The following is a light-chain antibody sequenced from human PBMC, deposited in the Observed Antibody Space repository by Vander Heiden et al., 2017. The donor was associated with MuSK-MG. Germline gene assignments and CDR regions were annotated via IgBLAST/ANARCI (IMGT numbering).Light chain of an antibody. CDR1: TSNIGSNT. CDR3: AAGDDSLNGPV. V-gene: IGLV1-44*01. Sequence: SVLTQPPSASGTPGQRVTISCSGSTSNIGSNTVNWYQQLPGTAPKLLIYRNSQRPSGVPDRFSGSKSGTSASLAISGLQSEDEADYYCAAGDDSLNGPVFGGGTKLTVL. J-gene: IGLJ2*01. CDR2: RNS.